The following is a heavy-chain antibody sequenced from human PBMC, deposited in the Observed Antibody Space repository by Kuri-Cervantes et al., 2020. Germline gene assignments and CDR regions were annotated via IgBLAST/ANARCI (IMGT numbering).Heavy chain of an antibody. Sequence: ASVKVSCKASGYTFTSYGISWVRQAPGQGLEWMGWISAYNGNTNYAQKLQGRVTMTRDTSISTAYMELSRLRSDDTAVYYCASSPHYYYYYGMDVWGQGTTVTVSS. J-gene: IGHJ6*02. V-gene: IGHV1-18*01. CDR3: ASSPHYYYYYGMDV. CDR2: ISAYNGNT. CDR1: GYTFTSYG.